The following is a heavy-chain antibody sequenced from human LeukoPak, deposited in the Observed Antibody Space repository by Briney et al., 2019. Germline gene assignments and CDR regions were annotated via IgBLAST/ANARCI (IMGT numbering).Heavy chain of an antibody. D-gene: IGHD1-1*01. CDR2: INHSGST. Sequence: PSETLSLTCAVYGVSFSGYYWSWIRQPPGKGLEWIGEINHSGSTNYNPSLKSRVTISVDTSKSQFSLKLSSVTAADTTVYYCARGPDPGVTTFFDYWGQGTLVTVSS. V-gene: IGHV4-34*01. CDR3: ARGPDPGVTTFFDY. CDR1: GVSFSGYY. J-gene: IGHJ4*02.